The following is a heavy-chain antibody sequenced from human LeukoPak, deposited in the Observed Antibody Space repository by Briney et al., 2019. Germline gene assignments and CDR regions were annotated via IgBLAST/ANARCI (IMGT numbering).Heavy chain of an antibody. V-gene: IGHV4-34*01. CDR2: INHSGST. D-gene: IGHD4-4*01. CDR3: ARRYSNYDRYYYYGMDV. J-gene: IGHJ6*02. Sequence: SSETLSLTCAVYGGSFSGYYWSWIRQPPGKGLEWIGEINHSGSTNYNPSLKSRVTISVDTSKNQFSLKLSSVTAADTAVYYCARRYSNYDRYYYYGMDVWGQVTTVTVSS. CDR1: GGSFSGYY.